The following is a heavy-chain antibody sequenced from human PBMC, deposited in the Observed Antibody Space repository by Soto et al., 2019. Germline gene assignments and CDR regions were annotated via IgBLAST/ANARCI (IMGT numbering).Heavy chain of an antibody. V-gene: IGHV1-8*01. CDR3: ARARVMVRGAYYYMYV. CDR1: GYTFTSYY. D-gene: IGHD3-10*01. CDR2: MNPNSGNT. Sequence: ASVKVSCKASGYTFTSYYINWVRQATGQGLEWMGWMNPNSGNTGYAQKFQGRVTMTRNTSISTAYMELSSLRSEDTAVYYCARARVMVRGAYYYMYVWGKGTTVTVS. J-gene: IGHJ6*03.